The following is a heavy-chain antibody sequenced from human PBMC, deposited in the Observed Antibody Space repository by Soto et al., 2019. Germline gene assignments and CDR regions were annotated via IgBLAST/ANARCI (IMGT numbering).Heavy chain of an antibody. CDR2: INPNSGGT. CDR1: GYTFTGYY. D-gene: IGHD6-13*01. J-gene: IGHJ5*02. CDR3: AREVRSRSATGWFDP. Sequence: ASVKVSCKASGYTFTGYYMHWVRQAPGQGLEWMGWINPNSGGTNYAQKFQGWVTMTRDTSISTAYMELSRLRSDDTAVYYCAREVRSRSATGWFDPWGQGTRVTVSS. V-gene: IGHV1-2*04.